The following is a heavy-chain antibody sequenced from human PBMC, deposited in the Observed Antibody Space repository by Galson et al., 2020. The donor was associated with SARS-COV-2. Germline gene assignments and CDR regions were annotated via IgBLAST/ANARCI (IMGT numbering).Heavy chain of an antibody. D-gene: IGHD3-10*01. V-gene: IGHV3-7*01. CDR1: GLSFTISW. J-gene: IGHJ4*02. CDR3: ARGMYYYGSIN. Sequence: GGSLRLSCADSGLSFTISWMNWVRQAQGKGLEWVASLNQDGSVKYYVDSMKGRSTISRDNAKNSLFLQMNSLRAEDTAVYYCARGMYYYGSINWGQGTLVTV. CDR2: LNQDGSVK.